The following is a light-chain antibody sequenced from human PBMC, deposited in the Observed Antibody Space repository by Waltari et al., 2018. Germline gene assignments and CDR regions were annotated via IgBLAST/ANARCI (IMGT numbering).Light chain of an antibody. V-gene: IGKV3-20*01. J-gene: IGKJ1*01. CDR1: QSVSRA. CDR2: GAS. Sequence: EIVLTQSPGTLSLSPGERDTLSCWASQSVSRALVWYQQKPGQAPRLLIYGASTRAPGIPDRFSGSGSGTDFSLTINRLEPEDFAVYYCQHYVRLPATFGQGTKVEI. CDR3: QHYVRLPAT.